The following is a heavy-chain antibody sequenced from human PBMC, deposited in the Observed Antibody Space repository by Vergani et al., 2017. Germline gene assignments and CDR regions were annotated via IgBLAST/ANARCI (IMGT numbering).Heavy chain of an antibody. CDR2: IYTSGST. CDR3: ARESWYCMGGSCSPREAFDI. J-gene: IGHJ3*02. Sequence: QVQLQESGPGLVKPSETLSLTCTVPGGSISSYYWSWIRQPAGKGLEWIGRIYTSGSTNYNPSLKSRVTMSVHTSKNQFPLKLSSVTAADTAVYYCARESWYCMGGSCSPREAFDIGGQGTMVTVSS. V-gene: IGHV4-4*07. CDR1: GGSISSYY. D-gene: IGHD2-15*01.